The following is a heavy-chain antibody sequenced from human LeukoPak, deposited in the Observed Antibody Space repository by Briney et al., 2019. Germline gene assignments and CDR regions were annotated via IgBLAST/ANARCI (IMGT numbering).Heavy chain of an antibody. J-gene: IGHJ3*02. V-gene: IGHV4-38-2*02. CDR3: ARDLSGIAAPFEI. D-gene: IGHD6-13*01. CDR1: GYSISSGYY. CDR2: IHHSGNT. Sequence: PSETLSLTCTVSGYSISSGYYWGWIRQPPGKGLKWIGIIHHSGNTYYNPSLKSRVTVSVDTSKNQFYLSMSSVTAADTAVYYCARDLSGIAAPFEIWGQGTMVTVSS.